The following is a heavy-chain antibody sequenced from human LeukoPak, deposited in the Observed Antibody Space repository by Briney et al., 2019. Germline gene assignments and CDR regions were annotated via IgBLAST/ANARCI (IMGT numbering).Heavy chain of an antibody. CDR3: AKDPPADYDFWSVVSRANWFDP. CDR1: GGPFSGYY. Sequence: SETLSLTCAVYGGPFSGYYWSWIRQPPGKGLEWIGEINHSGSTNYNPSLKSRVTISVDTSKNQFSLKLSSVTAADTAVYYCAKDPPADYDFWSVVSRANWFDPWGQGTLVTVSS. D-gene: IGHD3-3*01. J-gene: IGHJ5*02. CDR2: INHSGST. V-gene: IGHV4-34*01.